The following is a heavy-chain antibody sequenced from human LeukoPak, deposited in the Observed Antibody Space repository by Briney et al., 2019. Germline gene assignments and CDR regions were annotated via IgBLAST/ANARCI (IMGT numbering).Heavy chain of an antibody. CDR3: ATMVDYGSGSYRWFDP. CDR1: GYTFTSYD. D-gene: IGHD3-10*01. CDR2: MNPNSGNT. V-gene: IGHV1-8*01. Sequence: ASVKVSCKASGYTFTSYDINWVRQATGQGLEWMGWMNPNSGNTGYAQKFQGRVTMTEDTSTDTAYMELSSLRSEDTAVYYCATMVDYGSGSYRWFDPWGQGTLVTVSS. J-gene: IGHJ5*02.